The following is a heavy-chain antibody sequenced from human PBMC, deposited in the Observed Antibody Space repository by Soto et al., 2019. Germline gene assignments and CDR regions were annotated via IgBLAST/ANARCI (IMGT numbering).Heavy chain of an antibody. CDR1: GYTFTNYA. J-gene: IGHJ4*02. D-gene: IGHD5-12*01. CDR3: ARVSGYYLPDY. CDR2: INAGNGNT. V-gene: IGHV1-3*05. Sequence: QVQLVQSGAEEKKPGASVKVSCKASGYTFTNYAMHWVRQAPGQRLEWMGWINAGNGNTKYSQKFQGRVTMTRDTYASTAYMELSSLRSEDTAVYYWARVSGYYLPDYWGQGTLVTVSS.